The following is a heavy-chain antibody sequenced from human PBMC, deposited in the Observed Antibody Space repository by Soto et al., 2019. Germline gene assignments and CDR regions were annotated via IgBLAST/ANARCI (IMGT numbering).Heavy chain of an antibody. D-gene: IGHD4-17*01. Sequence: GGSLRLSCAASGFTFGDYYIHWIRRAPGKGLEWISYISGNGEVIQYAASARGRFTISRDNAENSVYLEMESPRDEDTALYYCARDVDADFRTDFDYWGRGTLVTVSS. CDR2: ISGNGEVI. CDR3: ARDVDADFRTDFDY. J-gene: IGHJ4*02. V-gene: IGHV3-11*01. CDR1: GFTFGDYY.